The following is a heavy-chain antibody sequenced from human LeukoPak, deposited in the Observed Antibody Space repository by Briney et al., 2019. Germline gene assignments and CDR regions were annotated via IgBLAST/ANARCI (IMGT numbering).Heavy chain of an antibody. D-gene: IGHD3-10*02. V-gene: IGHV3-11*01. Sequence: TGGSLRLSCAASGFTFSDYYMSWIRQAPGKGLEWVSYISRSGSTIYYADSVKGRFTISRDNAKNSLFLQMNSLGAEDTALYYCAKQMFGELLTSGMDVWGQGTTVTVSS. J-gene: IGHJ6*02. CDR3: AKQMFGELLTSGMDV. CDR2: ISRSGSTI. CDR1: GFTFSDYY.